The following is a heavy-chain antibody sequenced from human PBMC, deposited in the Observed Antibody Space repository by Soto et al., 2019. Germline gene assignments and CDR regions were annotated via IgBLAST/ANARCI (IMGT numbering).Heavy chain of an antibody. Sequence: VNXYCKSSGGTFSSYAISWVRQAPGQGLKWMGGIIPIFGTANYAQKFQGRVTITTDESTSTAYMELSSLRSEDTAVYYCAAEMATILTAFDIWGQGTMVTVSS. CDR2: IIPIFGTA. CDR1: GGTFSSYA. D-gene: IGHD5-12*01. CDR3: AAEMATILTAFDI. J-gene: IGHJ3*02. V-gene: IGHV1-69*05.